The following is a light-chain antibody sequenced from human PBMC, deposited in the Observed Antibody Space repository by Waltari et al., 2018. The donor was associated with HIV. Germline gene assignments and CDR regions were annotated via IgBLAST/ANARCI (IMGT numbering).Light chain of an antibody. Sequence: DIQLTQSPSFLSVSVGDRVTITCRASQGISRYLAWYQQKAGKAPKVLIYSASTLQSGVPSRFSGSGSGTEFTLTISSLQPEDFATYYCQQFNSYPLTFGGVTKVEIK. J-gene: IGKJ4*01. CDR1: QGISRY. CDR3: QQFNSYPLT. CDR2: SAS. V-gene: IGKV1-9*01.